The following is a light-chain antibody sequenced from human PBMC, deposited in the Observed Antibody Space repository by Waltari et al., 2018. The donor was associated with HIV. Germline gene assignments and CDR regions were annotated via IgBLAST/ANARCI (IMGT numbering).Light chain of an antibody. J-gene: IGLJ2*01. Sequence: QSALTQPPSASGSPGQSVTISCTGPSSDVGGYNYVSWYQQHPGKAPKLLIYEISQRPSGVPVRFSGSKSGYTASLTVSGLQADDEADYYCSSYAGSNNVLFGGGTKLTVL. V-gene: IGLV2-8*01. CDR1: SSDVGGYNY. CDR3: SSYAGSNNVL. CDR2: EIS.